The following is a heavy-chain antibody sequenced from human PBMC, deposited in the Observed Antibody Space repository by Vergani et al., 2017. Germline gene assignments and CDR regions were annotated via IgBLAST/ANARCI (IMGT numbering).Heavy chain of an antibody. Sequence: QVQLVQSGAEVKKPGASVKVSCTASGYTFSSYEINWVRQATGQGLEWMGWMNPNSGNTGYAQKFQGRVTMTRNTSIRTAYMELSSLRSEDTAVYYCAGDRVGSSWYGPAYYMDVWGKGP. V-gene: IGHV1-8*01. CDR3: AGDRVGSSWYGPAYYMDV. D-gene: IGHD6-13*01. CDR1: GYTFSSYE. CDR2: MNPNSGNT. J-gene: IGHJ6*03.